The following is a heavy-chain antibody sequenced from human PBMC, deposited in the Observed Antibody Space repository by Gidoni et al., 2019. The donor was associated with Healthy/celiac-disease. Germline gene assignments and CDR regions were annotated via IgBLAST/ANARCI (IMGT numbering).Heavy chain of an antibody. CDR3: AKGTANYYYDSSGYPADAFDI. V-gene: IGHV3-30*18. CDR2: ISYDGSNK. J-gene: IGHJ3*02. CDR1: GFTFSSYG. D-gene: IGHD3-22*01. Sequence: QVQLVESGGGVVQPGRSLRLSCAASGFTFSSYGMHWVRQAPGKGLEWVAVISYDGSNKYYADSVKGRFTISRDNSKNTLYLQMNSLRAEDTAVYYCAKGTANYYYDSSGYPADAFDIWGQGTMVTVSS.